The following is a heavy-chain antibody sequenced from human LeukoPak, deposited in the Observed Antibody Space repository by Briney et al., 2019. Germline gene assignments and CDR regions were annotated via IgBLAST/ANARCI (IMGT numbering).Heavy chain of an antibody. CDR1: GGSISSYY. CDR3: AGQRDSAMSLGYFDY. CDR2: IYYSGST. J-gene: IGHJ4*02. V-gene: IGHV4-59*01. D-gene: IGHD5-18*01. Sequence: SETLSLTCTVSGGSISSYYWSWIRQPPGKGLEWIGYIYYSGSTNYNPSLKSLVTISLDTSKNQFSLKLSSVTAEDSVGYYCAGQRDSAMSLGYFDYWRQGTMVTVSS.